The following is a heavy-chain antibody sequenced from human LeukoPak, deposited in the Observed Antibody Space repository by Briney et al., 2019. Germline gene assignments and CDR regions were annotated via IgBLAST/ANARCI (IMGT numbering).Heavy chain of an antibody. CDR1: GYTFTGYY. Sequence: ASVKVSCKASGYTFTGYYMHWVRQAPGQGLEWMGWVNPNSGDTNYAQKFQGRVTMTRDTSISTAYMELSRLRSDDTAVYYCARDLLDIEGDGSSGGNHGWGQGTLVTVSS. CDR3: ARDLLDIEGDGSSGGNHG. J-gene: IGHJ4*02. CDR2: VNPNSGDT. D-gene: IGHD3-22*01. V-gene: IGHV1-2*02.